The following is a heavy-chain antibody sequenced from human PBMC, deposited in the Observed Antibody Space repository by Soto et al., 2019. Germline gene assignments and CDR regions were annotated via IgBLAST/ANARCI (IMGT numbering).Heavy chain of an antibody. CDR2: IIPILGIA. D-gene: IGHD3-10*01. CDR1: GGTFSSYT. Sequence: QVQLVQSGAEVKKPGSSVKVSCKASGGTFSSYTISWVRQVPGQGLEWMGRIIPILGIANYAQKFQGRVTITADKSTSTAYMELSSLRSEDTAVYYCASLMSSGYYYGMDVWGQGTTVTVSS. V-gene: IGHV1-69*02. CDR3: ASLMSSGYYYGMDV. J-gene: IGHJ6*02.